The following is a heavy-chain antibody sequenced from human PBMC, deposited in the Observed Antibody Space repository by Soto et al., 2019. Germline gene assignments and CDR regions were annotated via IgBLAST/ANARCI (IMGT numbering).Heavy chain of an antibody. Sequence: GQPLEISCQGSGDSFTSYWLSAVRQMPGKGLEWMVRVDPSDCYTNYSPSFQGHVTISSYXXXSTAYLQWSSLKASDTAMYYCAMVRRLDIVVVPAAIDVYYYYGMDVWGQGTTVTISS. J-gene: IGHJ6*02. V-gene: IGHV5-10-1*01. D-gene: IGHD2-2*02. CDR2: VDPSDCYT. CDR3: AMVRRLDIVVVPAAIDVYYYYGMDV. CDR1: GDSFTSYW.